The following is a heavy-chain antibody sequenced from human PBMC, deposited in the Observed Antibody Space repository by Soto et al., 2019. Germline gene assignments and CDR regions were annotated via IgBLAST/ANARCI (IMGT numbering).Heavy chain of an antibody. J-gene: IGHJ4*02. CDR2: IYSDGTT. D-gene: IGHD6-13*01. V-gene: IGHV3-66*01. Sequence: EVRLVESGGGLVQPGGSLRLSCAASEITVSSNSMSWVRQAPGKGLQWVSVIYSDGTTYYADSVEGRFTISRDSSKNTLYLQMNSLRAEDTAVYHCARGRYGSNWPHYFDKWGQGTLVTVSS. CDR1: EITVSSNS. CDR3: ARGRYGSNWPHYFDK.